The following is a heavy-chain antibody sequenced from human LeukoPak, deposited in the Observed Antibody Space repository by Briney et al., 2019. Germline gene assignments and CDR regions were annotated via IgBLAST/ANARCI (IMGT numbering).Heavy chain of an antibody. CDR1: GFTSGDYA. J-gene: IGHJ4*02. CDR2: IRSKAYGGTT. Sequence: PGGSLRLSCTASGFTSGDYAMSWVRQAPGKGLEWVGFIRSKAYGGTTEYAASVKGRFTISRDDSKSIAYLRMNSLKTEDTAVYYCTGHKPRAELCFDYWGQGTLVTVSS. V-gene: IGHV3-49*04. D-gene: IGHD3-16*01. CDR3: TGHKPRAELCFDY.